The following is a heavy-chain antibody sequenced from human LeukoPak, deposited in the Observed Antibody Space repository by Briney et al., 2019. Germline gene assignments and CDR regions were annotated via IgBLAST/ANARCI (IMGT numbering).Heavy chain of an antibody. CDR2: ISASGADT. CDR3: AKQLDSGNYYPTGDDY. J-gene: IGHJ4*02. CDR1: GFTLSSYA. D-gene: IGHD3-10*01. Sequence: GGSLRLSCAASGFTLSSYATSWVRQAPGKGLEWVSSISASGADTYYADSAKGRFTISRDTSKNTVYLQMNSLRDEDTAVYYCAKQLDSGNYYPTGDDYWGQGTLVTVSS. V-gene: IGHV3-23*01.